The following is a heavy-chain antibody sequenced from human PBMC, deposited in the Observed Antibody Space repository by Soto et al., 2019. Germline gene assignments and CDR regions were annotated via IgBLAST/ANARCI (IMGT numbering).Heavy chain of an antibody. Sequence: ASVKVSCKVSGYTLTELSMHWVRQAPGKGLEWVGGFDPEDGETIYAQKFQGRVTMTEDTSTDTAYMELSSLRSEDTAVYYCATLQLGTGTTIISYYYYYGMDVWGQGTTVTVSS. V-gene: IGHV1-24*01. CDR3: ATLQLGTGTTIISYYYYYGMDV. J-gene: IGHJ6*02. CDR2: FDPEDGET. D-gene: IGHD1-7*01. CDR1: GYTLTELS.